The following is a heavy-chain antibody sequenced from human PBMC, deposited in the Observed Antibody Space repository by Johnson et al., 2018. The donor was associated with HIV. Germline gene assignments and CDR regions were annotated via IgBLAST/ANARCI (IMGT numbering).Heavy chain of an antibody. D-gene: IGHD1-26*01. J-gene: IGHJ3*01. CDR1: GFTFSSYW. CDR2: IKQDGGER. V-gene: IGHV3-7*05. Sequence: VQLVESGGGLVKPGGSLRLSCVASGFTFSSYWMTWVRQAPGKGLECVANIKQDGGERYYVDSVKGRFTISRDNSKKSLYLQMNSLRAEDTAVYYCARDRDSIAGAPYAFDFWGQGTMVTVSS. CDR3: ARDRDSIAGAPYAFDF.